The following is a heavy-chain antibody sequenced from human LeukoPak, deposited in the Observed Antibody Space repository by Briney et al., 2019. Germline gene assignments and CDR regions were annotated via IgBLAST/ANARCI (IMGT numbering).Heavy chain of an antibody. J-gene: IGHJ4*02. Sequence: ASVKVSCKAFGYTFTGYYIHWVRQAPGQGLEWMGWINPNGGGTNYAQKFQGRVTMTRDTSISRAYMELSRLRSDDTDVYYCARGGYGGANSGILDSWGQGTLVTVSS. CDR2: INPNGGGT. CDR3: ARGGYGGANSGILDS. D-gene: IGHD6-25*01. CDR1: GYTFTGYY. V-gene: IGHV1-2*02.